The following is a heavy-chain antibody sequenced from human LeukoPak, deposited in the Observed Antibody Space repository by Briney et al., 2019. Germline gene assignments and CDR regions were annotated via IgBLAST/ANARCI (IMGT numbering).Heavy chain of an antibody. V-gene: IGHV4-61*01. CDR3: ARVKDDGYYFDY. J-gene: IGHJ4*02. D-gene: IGHD3-10*01. CDR2: IYYSGST. Sequence: SETLSLTCTVSGGSVSSGSYYWSWIRQPPGKGLEWIGYIYYSGSTNYNPSLKSRVTISVDTSKNQFSLKLSSVAAADTAVYYCARVKDDGYYFDYWGQGTLVTVSS. CDR1: GGSVSSGSYY.